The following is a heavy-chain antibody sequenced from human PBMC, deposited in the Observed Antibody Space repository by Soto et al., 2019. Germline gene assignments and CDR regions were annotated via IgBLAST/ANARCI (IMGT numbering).Heavy chain of an antibody. V-gene: IGHV2-5*02. CDR2: IYWDDAK. J-gene: IGHJ4*02. Sequence: QITLKASGPTLVKPTQTLTLTCTFSGFALSTSRVGVGWIRQPPGKALEWLAVIYWDDAKTYRPSLKSRLTIHKATSKTQVALTMTNMDPVDTATYYCAHAYGGRSLYWGQGTLVTVSS. CDR1: GFALSTSRVG. CDR3: AHAYGGRSLY. D-gene: IGHD1-26*01.